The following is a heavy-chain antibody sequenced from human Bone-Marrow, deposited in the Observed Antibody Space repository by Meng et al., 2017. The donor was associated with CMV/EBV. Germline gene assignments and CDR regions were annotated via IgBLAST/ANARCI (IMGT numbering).Heavy chain of an antibody. CDR3: AHTIKGYCSSTSCYPDWFDP. Sequence: TSRVGVGWTRQPPGKALEWLTLIYWNDDKRYSPSLKSRLTITKDTSKNQVVLTMTDMDPVDTATYYCAHTIKGYCSSTSCYPDWFDPWGQGTLVTVSS. V-gene: IGHV2-5*01. D-gene: IGHD2-2*01. J-gene: IGHJ5*02. CDR1: TSRVG. CDR2: IYWNDDK.